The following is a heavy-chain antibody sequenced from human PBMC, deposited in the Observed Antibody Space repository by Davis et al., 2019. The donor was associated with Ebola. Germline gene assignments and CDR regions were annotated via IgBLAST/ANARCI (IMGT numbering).Heavy chain of an antibody. CDR2: ISGSGAST. CDR1: GFTFSSYA. Sequence: PGGSLRLSCAASGFTFSSYAMSWVRQAPGKGLEWVSGISGSGASTYYADSVKGRFTISRDNSKNTLYLQMNSLRAEDTAVYYCARDPMGYYYGMDVWGQGTTVTVSS. J-gene: IGHJ6*02. CDR3: ARDPMGYYYGMDV. V-gene: IGHV3-23*01.